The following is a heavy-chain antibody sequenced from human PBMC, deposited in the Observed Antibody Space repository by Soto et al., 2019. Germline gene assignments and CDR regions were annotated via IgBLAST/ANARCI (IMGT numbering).Heavy chain of an antibody. CDR3: ARARVPAAISPFDY. Sequence: GGSVRLSCAASGFTFSDYYMSWIRQAPGKGLEWVSYITSSGSVITIYYADSVKGRFTISRDNAKNSLYLQMNSLRAEDTAVYYCARARVPAAISPFDYWGQGTLVTVSS. D-gene: IGHD2-2*02. CDR2: ITSSGSVITI. J-gene: IGHJ4*02. V-gene: IGHV3-11*01. CDR1: GFTFSDYY.